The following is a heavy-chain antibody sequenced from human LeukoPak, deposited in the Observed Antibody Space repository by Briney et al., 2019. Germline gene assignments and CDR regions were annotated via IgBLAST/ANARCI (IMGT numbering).Heavy chain of an antibody. D-gene: IGHD6-13*01. CDR2: INPSGGST. J-gene: IGHJ3*02. Sequence: ASVKVSCKSSGYTFTSYYMHWVRQAPGQGLEWMGIINPSGGSTSYAQKFQDRVTMTRDTSTSTVYMELSSLRSEDTAVYYCGTGGSSWSDAFDIWGQGTMVTVSS. CDR3: GTGGSSWSDAFDI. V-gene: IGHV1-46*01. CDR1: GYTFTSYY.